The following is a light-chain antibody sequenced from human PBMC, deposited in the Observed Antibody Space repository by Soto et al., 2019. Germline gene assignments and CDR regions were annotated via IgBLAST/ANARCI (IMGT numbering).Light chain of an antibody. CDR2: AAS. J-gene: IGKJ1*01. CDR3: QQLNTYPLT. CDR1: QGISSY. Sequence: IQFTQSPSSLSASVGDRVTITCRASQGISSYLAWYQQKPGKAPKLLIYAASTLQSGVPSRFSGSGSGTEFTLTIGSLQPEDFATYYCQQLNTYPLTFGRGTKVDIK. V-gene: IGKV1-9*01.